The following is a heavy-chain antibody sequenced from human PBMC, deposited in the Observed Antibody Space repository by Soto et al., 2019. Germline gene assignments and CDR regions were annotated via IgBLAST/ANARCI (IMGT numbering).Heavy chain of an antibody. D-gene: IGHD3-22*01. CDR2: IGGSGRTT. CDR1: AFTFNNYA. CDR3: AKSRYSDSSGDFYDY. J-gene: IGHJ4*02. V-gene: IGHV3-23*01. Sequence: GSLRLSCAASAFTFNNYAMSWVRQAPGKGLEWVSGIGGSGRTTYCADSVKGRFTISRDNSNNTLFLQMNSLRAEDTAVYYCAKSRYSDSSGDFYDYWGQGTLVTVSS.